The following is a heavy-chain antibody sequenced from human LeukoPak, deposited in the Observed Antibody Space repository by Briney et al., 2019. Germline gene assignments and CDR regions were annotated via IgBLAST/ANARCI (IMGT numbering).Heavy chain of an antibody. D-gene: IGHD5-12*01. V-gene: IGHV1-18*04. CDR2: ISGFNGHT. CDR3: ARAWLRRKYYYYMDV. Sequence: GASVKVSCKASGYTFSNCGMSWVRQAPGHGLEWMGWISGFNGHTKYSQKSQGRVTMTTDTSTSTAYMEVRSLRSDDTAVYYCARAWLRRKYYYYMDVWGKGTTVTVSS. J-gene: IGHJ6*03. CDR1: GYTFSNCG.